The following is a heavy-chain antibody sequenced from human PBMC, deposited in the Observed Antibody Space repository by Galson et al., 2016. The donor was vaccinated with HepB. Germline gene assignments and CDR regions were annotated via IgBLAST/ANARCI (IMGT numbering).Heavy chain of an antibody. CDR3: ARVSGYAYIRFDY. Sequence: TLSLTCTVSGGSISSGGYYWNWIRQHPGKGLEWIGYIYYTGSTYYSPSLKSRVTISVDTSKNQFSLKLSSVTAADTAVYYCARVSGYAYIRFDYWGQGTLVTVSS. CDR2: IYYTGST. CDR1: GGSISSGGYY. V-gene: IGHV4-31*03. J-gene: IGHJ4*02. D-gene: IGHD5-12*01.